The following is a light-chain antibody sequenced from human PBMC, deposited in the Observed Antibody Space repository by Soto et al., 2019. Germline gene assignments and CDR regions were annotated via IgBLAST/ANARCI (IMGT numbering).Light chain of an antibody. J-gene: IGKJ5*01. CDR2: DAS. CDR1: ESVGGD. CDR3: QQRDSWPIT. V-gene: IGKV3-11*01. Sequence: DIVLTQSPATLSLTPGQGASLSCRASESVGGDLVWYQQHPGQAPRLLIYDASNRATGIPPRFSGSGSGTDFTLTISSLEPEDFAVYYCQQRDSWPITFGQGTRLEIK.